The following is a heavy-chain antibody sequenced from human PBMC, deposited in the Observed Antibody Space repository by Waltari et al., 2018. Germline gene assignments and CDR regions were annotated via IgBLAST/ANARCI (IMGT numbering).Heavy chain of an antibody. Sequence: QLQLQESGPGLVKPSETLSLTCTVSGGSISSSSYYWGWIRQPPGKGLEWIGSIYYSGSTYYNPSLKSRVTISVDTSKNQFSLKLSSVTAADTAVYYCARERVTMVQGVIGYWGQGTLVTVSS. CDR2: IYYSGST. D-gene: IGHD3-10*01. CDR1: GGSISSSSYY. CDR3: ARERVTMVQGVIGY. V-gene: IGHV4-39*07. J-gene: IGHJ4*02.